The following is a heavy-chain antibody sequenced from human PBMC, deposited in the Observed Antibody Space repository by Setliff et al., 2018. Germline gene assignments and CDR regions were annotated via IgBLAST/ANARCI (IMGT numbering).Heavy chain of an antibody. CDR1: GGPFSGYY. J-gene: IGHJ4*02. CDR3: ARFAGSSWVDY. CDR2: INHSGST. D-gene: IGHD6-13*01. Sequence: SETLSLTCAVYGGPFSGYYWSWIRQPPGKGLEWIGEINHSGSTNYNPSLKSRVTISVDTSKNQFSLKLSSVTAADTAVYYCARFAGSSWVDYWGQGTLVTVSS. V-gene: IGHV4-34*01.